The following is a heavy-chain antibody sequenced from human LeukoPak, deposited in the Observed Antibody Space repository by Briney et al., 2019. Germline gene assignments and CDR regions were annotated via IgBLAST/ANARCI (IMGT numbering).Heavy chain of an antibody. CDR3: VTYSYDYGDYAFDY. Sequence: GGSLRLSCTASGFTFSDYYMSWIRQAPGKGLEWVSYISSSGSTIYYADSVKGRFTISRDNAKNSLYLQMNSLRAEDTAVYYCVTYSYDYGDYAFDYWGQGTLVTVSS. V-gene: IGHV3-11*01. J-gene: IGHJ4*02. CDR2: ISSSGSTI. CDR1: GFTFSDYY. D-gene: IGHD4-17*01.